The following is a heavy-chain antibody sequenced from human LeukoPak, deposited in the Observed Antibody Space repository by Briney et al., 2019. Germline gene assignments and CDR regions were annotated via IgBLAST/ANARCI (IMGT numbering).Heavy chain of an antibody. V-gene: IGHV3-9*01. CDR1: GFTFDDYA. J-gene: IGHJ4*02. D-gene: IGHD4-17*01. CDR2: ISWNSGSI. Sequence: PGRSLRLSCAASGFTFDDYAMHWVRQAPGKGLEWVSGISWNSGSIGYADSVKGRFTISRDNAKNSLYLQMNSLRAEDTALYYCAKGHTVTTLSHWGQGTLVTVSS. CDR3: AKGHTVTTLSH.